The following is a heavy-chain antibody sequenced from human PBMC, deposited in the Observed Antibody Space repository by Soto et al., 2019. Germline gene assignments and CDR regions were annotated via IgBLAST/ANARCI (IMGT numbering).Heavy chain of an antibody. D-gene: IGHD1-26*01. V-gene: IGHV5-51*01. J-gene: IGHJ6*02. CDR3: ARLDSGSYPYYYYYGMDV. CDR2: IYPGDSNS. Sequence: GESLKISCKGSGYSFTTYWIGWVRQMPGKGLEWMGGIYPGDSNSRYSPSFQGQVAISADNSISTAYLQWSSLKASDTAMYYCARLDSGSYPYYYYYGMDVWGQGTTVTVSS. CDR1: GYSFTTYW.